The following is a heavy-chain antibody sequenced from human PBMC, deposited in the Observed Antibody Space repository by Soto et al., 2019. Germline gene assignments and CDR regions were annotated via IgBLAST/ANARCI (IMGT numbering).Heavy chain of an antibody. Sequence: GTSVKVSCKASGYTFSAFPMHWVRQAPGQNIEWMGWINAANGDTGYSQNFQGRVTITRDATASTAYMELSGLRSEDTAVYFCAINVSYGSGNYHFEYWGHGTLLTV. CDR2: INAANGDT. J-gene: IGHJ4*01. CDR3: AINVSYGSGNYHFEY. V-gene: IGHV1-3*01. D-gene: IGHD3-10*01. CDR1: GYTFSAFP.